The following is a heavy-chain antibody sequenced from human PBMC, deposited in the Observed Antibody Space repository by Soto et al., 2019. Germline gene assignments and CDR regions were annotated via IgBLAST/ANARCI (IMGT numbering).Heavy chain of an antibody. CDR3: ATQEETWNDVVY. J-gene: IGHJ4*02. D-gene: IGHD1-1*01. Sequence: QLHLHEAGPGLVKPSETLSLTCTVYGDSVTSSSYYWGWIRQPPGKGLEWIGTIYYSGNTYYNPSLKTRATISVDTSKNQSSLKLNSVAAADTAVYYCATQEETWNDVVYWGQGTLVTVSS. V-gene: IGHV4-39*01. CDR2: IYYSGNT. CDR1: GDSVTSSSYY.